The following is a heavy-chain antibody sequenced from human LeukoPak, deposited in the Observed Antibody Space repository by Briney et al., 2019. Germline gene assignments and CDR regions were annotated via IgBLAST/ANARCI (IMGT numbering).Heavy chain of an antibody. D-gene: IGHD2-2*03. Sequence: GGSLRLSCAASGFTFSTYGMHWVRQAPGKGLEWMALLSYDGSNKYYADSVKGRLTISRDNSKNTVYLQMNSLRAEDTAVYYCAKGGYCSSSSCYQGVFDIWGQGTMVTVSS. CDR1: GFTFSTYG. V-gene: IGHV3-30*18. J-gene: IGHJ3*02. CDR2: LSYDGSNK. CDR3: AKGGYCSSSSCYQGVFDI.